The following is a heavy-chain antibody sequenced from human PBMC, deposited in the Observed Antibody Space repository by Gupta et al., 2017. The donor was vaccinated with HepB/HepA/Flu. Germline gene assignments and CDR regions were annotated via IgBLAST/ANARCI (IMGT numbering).Heavy chain of an antibody. CDR3: ARALSGSYPLDY. D-gene: IGHD1-26*01. CDR1: GYTFTNND. Sequence: QVHLVQSGAEVKKPGASVKVSCKDSGYTFTNNDINWVRQATGQGREWMGWMSPSSGNTGYAQKLQGRVTISRNSSISTAYMELNSLRSEDTAVYYCARALSGSYPLDYWDQGTLVTVSA. J-gene: IGHJ4*02. CDR2: MSPSSGNT. V-gene: IGHV1-8*03.